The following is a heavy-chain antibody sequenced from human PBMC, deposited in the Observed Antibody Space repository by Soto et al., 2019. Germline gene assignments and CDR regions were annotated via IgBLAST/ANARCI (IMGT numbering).Heavy chain of an antibody. Sequence: QVQLVQSGAEVKKPGSSVKVSWKTSGGPFGSYAISWVRQAPGQGLEWMGGIIPIFSTPNYAQKFQGRVTITADESTSTAYTELSSLRSEDTAVYYCARPIQYYFDTSAQSAWFDPWGQGTLVTVSS. V-gene: IGHV1-69*12. CDR1: GGPFGSYA. D-gene: IGHD3-22*01. CDR2: IIPIFSTP. CDR3: ARPIQYYFDTSAQSAWFDP. J-gene: IGHJ5*02.